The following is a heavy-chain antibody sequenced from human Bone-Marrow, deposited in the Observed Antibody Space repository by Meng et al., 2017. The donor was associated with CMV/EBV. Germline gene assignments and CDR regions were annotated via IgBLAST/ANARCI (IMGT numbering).Heavy chain of an antibody. CDR3: ARGYYDLWSGAEYYFDD. V-gene: IGHV3-48*04. J-gene: IGHJ4*02. Sequence: GESLKISCAASGFTFSSYSMNWIRQAPGKGLEWVSYISSSGSTIYYADSVKGRFTISRDNAKNSLYLQMNSLRAEDTAVYYCARGYYDLWSGAEYYFDDWGQGTLVTVSS. D-gene: IGHD3-3*01. CDR1: GFTFSSYS. CDR2: ISSSGSTI.